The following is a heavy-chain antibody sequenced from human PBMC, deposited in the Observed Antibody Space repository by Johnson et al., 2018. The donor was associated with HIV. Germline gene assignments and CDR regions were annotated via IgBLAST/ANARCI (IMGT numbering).Heavy chain of an antibody. CDR2: IYTGGST. CDR1: GFTVSSNY. V-gene: IGHV3-66*01. CDR3: ARDRPHDDNGYYYVPDAFDI. Sequence: VKLLESGGGLVQPGGSLRLSCAASGFTVSSNYMSWVRQAPGKGLEWVSLIYTGGSTYYADSVKGRFTISRDNSKNTLYLQMNSLRVEDTAVYYCARDRPHDDNGYYYVPDAFDIWGQGTMVTVSS. J-gene: IGHJ3*02. D-gene: IGHD3-22*01.